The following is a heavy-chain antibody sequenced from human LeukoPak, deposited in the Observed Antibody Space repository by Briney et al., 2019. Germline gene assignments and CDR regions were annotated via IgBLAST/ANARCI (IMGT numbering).Heavy chain of an antibody. CDR1: GGSFSGYY. J-gene: IGHJ4*02. CDR2: VNHSGST. D-gene: IGHD3-22*01. CDR3: ARGRNYYDSSGYYYYFDY. Sequence: PSETLSLTCAVYGGSFSGYYWSWIRQPPGKGLEWIGEVNHSGSTNYNPSLKTRVTISVDTSKNQSSLKLSSVTAADTAVYYCARGRNYYDSSGYYYYFDYWGQGTLVTVSS. V-gene: IGHV4-34*01.